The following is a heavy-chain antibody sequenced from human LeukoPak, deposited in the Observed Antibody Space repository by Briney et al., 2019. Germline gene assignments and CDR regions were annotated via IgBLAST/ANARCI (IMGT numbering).Heavy chain of an antibody. J-gene: IGHJ4*02. Sequence: SETLSLTCTASGGSISRYYWSWIRQPPGKGLEWIGYIYYSGSTNYNPSLKSRVTLSVDTSQIQFSLKLASVTAADTAVYYCASIHQVRGVTVFDYWGQGALVTVSS. CDR3: ASIHQVRGVTVFDY. V-gene: IGHV4-59*12. D-gene: IGHD3-10*01. CDR1: GGSISRYY. CDR2: IYYSGST.